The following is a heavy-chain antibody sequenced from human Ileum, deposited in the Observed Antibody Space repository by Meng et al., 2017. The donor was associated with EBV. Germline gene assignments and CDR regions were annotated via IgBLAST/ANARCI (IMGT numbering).Heavy chain of an antibody. CDR3: ARNVPGTSAYYD. Sequence: QVRAQGSGPGLVKPSDTMSPICAVSGYAISSTNWWGCIRQPPGKGLEWIGYIYYSGSTSYNPSLKSRVTMSVDTSKNQFSLNLNSVTAVDTAVYYCARNVPGTSAYYDWGQGTLVTVSS. D-gene: IGHD3-22*01. V-gene: IGHV4-28*01. CDR2: IYYSGST. J-gene: IGHJ4*02. CDR1: GYAISSTNW.